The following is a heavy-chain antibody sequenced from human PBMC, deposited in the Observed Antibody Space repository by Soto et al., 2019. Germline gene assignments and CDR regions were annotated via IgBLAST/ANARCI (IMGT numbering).Heavy chain of an antibody. CDR3: ARSYDFWSGYSYYYYYGMDV. CDR2: INHSGST. D-gene: IGHD3-3*01. CDR1: GGSFSGYY. J-gene: IGHJ6*02. Sequence: PSETLSLTCAVYGGSFSGYYWSWIRQPPGKGLEWIGEINHSGSTNYNLSLKIRVTISVDTSKNQFSLKLSSVTAADTAVYYCARSYDFWSGYSYYYYYGMDVWGQGTTVTVSS. V-gene: IGHV4-34*01.